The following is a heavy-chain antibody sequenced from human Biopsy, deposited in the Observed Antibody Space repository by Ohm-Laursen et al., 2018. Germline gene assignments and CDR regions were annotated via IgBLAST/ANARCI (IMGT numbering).Heavy chain of an antibody. J-gene: IGHJ2*01. CDR3: ARDRGYYSDRTVSGYFDL. CDR2: VYYTEST. D-gene: IGHD3-22*01. Sequence: SETLSLTCTVSGDSISSYYWSWIRQPPGKGLQWIGYVYYTESTDYNPSLQSRVTISVDTSKNHFSLRLRSVTPADTAIYYCARDRGYYSDRTVSGYFDLWGRGTLVTVSS. CDR1: GDSISSYY. V-gene: IGHV4-59*01.